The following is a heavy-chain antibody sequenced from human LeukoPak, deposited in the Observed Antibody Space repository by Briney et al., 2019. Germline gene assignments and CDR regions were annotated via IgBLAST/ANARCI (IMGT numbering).Heavy chain of an antibody. V-gene: IGHV3-7*05. CDR1: KFTFSNYW. D-gene: IGHD7-27*01. CDR2: IKYDRSEK. Sequence: QPVGSLRLSCVASKFTFSNYWMSWVRQAPGKGLEWVGNIKYDRSEKYYVDSVKGRFTVSRDNAKNSLYVQMNSLRVEDTAVYYCARDDGGESNWGSIDYWGQGTLVTVSS. J-gene: IGHJ4*02. CDR3: ARDDGGESNWGSIDY.